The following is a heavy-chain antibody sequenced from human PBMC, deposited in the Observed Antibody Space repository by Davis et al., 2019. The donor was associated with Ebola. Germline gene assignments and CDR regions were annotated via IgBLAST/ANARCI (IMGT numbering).Heavy chain of an antibody. CDR2: LIPLFATP. CDR3: ARGGMGVTTARFDP. CDR1: GDTFSTNT. V-gene: IGHV1-69*13. Sequence: SVKVSCKASGDTFSTNTVIWVRQAPGQGLEWMGELIPLFATPSYSQKFQGRVTITADESTATAYMELSGLGSEDSGIYYCARGGMGVTTARFDPWGQGTLVTVSS. D-gene: IGHD4/OR15-4a*01. J-gene: IGHJ5*02.